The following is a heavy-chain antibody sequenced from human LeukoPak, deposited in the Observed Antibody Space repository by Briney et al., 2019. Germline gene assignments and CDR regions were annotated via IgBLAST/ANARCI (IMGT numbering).Heavy chain of an antibody. CDR2: IWYDGSNK. CDR1: RFTFSNYV. V-gene: IGHV3-33*01. D-gene: IGHD3-22*01. J-gene: IGHJ4*02. Sequence: GGSLRLSCAASRFTFSNYVMHWVRQAPGKGLEWVAVIWYDGSNKYYADSVKGRFTISRDNSKNTLYLQMNSLRAEDTAVYYCARGRGYDSGTYNYAFSDYWGQGTLVTVSS. CDR3: ARGRGYDSGTYNYAFSDY.